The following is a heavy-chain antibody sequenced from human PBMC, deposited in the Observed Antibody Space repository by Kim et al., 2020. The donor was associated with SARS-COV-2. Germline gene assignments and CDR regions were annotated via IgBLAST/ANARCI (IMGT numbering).Heavy chain of an antibody. J-gene: IGHJ6*02. CDR2: INHSGST. CDR1: GGSFSGYY. V-gene: IGHV4-34*01. D-gene: IGHD2-2*01. CDR3: AVGYCSGTSCSEGMEV. Sequence: SETLSLTCAVYGGSFSGYYWSWIRQPPGKGLEWIGEINHSGSTNYNPSLKSRVTISVDTSKNQFSLKLSSVTAADTAVYYCAVGYCSGTSCSEGMEVWGQGTTVTVSS.